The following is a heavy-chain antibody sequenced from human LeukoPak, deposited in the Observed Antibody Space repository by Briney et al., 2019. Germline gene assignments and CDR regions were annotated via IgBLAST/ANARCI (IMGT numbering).Heavy chain of an antibody. V-gene: IGHV4-59*08. CDR2: IYYSGST. D-gene: IGHD6-6*01. CDR3: ARGGRIAARPGAFDI. J-gene: IGHJ3*02. Sequence: SETLSLTCTVSGGSISSYYWSWIRQPPGKGLEWIGYIYYSGSTNYNPSLKSRVTISVDTSKNQFSLKLSSVTAADTAVYYCARGGRIAARPGAFDIWGRGTMVTVSS. CDR1: GGSISSYY.